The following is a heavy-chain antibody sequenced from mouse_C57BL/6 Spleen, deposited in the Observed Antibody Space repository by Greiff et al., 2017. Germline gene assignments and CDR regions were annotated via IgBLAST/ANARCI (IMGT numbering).Heavy chain of an antibody. CDR2: IDPETGGT. D-gene: IGHD2-4*01. J-gene: IGHJ3*01. Sequence: QVQLQQSGAELVRPGASVTLSCKASGYTFTDYEMHWVKQTPVHGLEWIGAIDPETGGTAYNQKFKGKAILTADKSSSTAYMELRSLTSEDSAVYYCTGDYDGAYWGQGTLVTVSA. CDR3: TGDYDGAY. CDR1: GYTFTDYE. V-gene: IGHV1-15*01.